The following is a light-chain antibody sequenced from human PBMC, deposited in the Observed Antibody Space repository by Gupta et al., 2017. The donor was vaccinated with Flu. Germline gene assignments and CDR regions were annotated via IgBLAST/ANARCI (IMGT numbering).Light chain of an antibody. Sequence: SASVGDRVTIPCRASQSVTNRLAWYQQNPGEAPKLLLHTSSYLQNGAPSRFSGRETGTERTLTISGLQPDDCATYFRQQYEKVPPVFGQGT. V-gene: IGKV1-5*03. J-gene: IGKJ2*01. CDR3: QQYEKVPPV. CDR1: QSVTNR. CDR2: TSS.